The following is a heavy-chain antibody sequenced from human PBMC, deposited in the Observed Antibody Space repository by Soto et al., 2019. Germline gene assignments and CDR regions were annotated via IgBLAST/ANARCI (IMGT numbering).Heavy chain of an antibody. CDR3: ARTLKPDSSGYFGY. J-gene: IGHJ4*02. CDR2: IYYSGST. V-gene: IGHV4-59*08. Sequence: SETLSLTCTVSGGSISSYYWSWIRQPPGKGLEWIGYIYYSGSTNYNPSLKSRVTISVDTSKNQFSLKLSPVTAADTAVYYCARTLKPDSSGYFGYWGQGTLVTVSS. CDR1: GGSISSYY. D-gene: IGHD3-22*01.